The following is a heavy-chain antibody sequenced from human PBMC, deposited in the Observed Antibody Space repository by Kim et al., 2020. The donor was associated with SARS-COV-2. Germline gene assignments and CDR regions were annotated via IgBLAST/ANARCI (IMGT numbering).Heavy chain of an antibody. J-gene: IGHJ5*02. Sequence: VKGRFTISRDNSKNTLYLQMNSVRAEDTAVYYCAKEGGVYDLVSDNWFDPWGQGTLVTVSS. CDR3: AKEGGVYDLVSDNWFDP. D-gene: IGHD3-3*01. V-gene: IGHV3-23*01.